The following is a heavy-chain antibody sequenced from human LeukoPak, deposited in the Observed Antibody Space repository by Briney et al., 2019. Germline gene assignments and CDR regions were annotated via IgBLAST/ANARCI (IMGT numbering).Heavy chain of an antibody. J-gene: IGHJ4*02. Sequence: HPGGSLRLSCAASGFTFSSYWMSWVRQAPGKGLEWVSYISSSSSTIYYADSVKGRFTISRDNAKNSLYLQMNSLRAEDTAVYYCAREGSSGYWGQGTLVTVSS. CDR2: ISSSSSTI. D-gene: IGHD3-10*01. CDR1: GFTFSSYW. CDR3: AREGSSGY. V-gene: IGHV3-48*04.